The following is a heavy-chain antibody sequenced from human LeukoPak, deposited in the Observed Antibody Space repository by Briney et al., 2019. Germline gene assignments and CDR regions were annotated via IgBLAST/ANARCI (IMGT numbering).Heavy chain of an antibody. Sequence: SETLSLTRTVSGGSISSYYWSWIRQPAGKGLEWIGRIYTSGSTNYNPSLKSRVTMSVDTSKNQFSLKLSSVTAADTAVYYCARDCDAGTTVTTSWFDPWGQGTLVTVSS. J-gene: IGHJ5*02. CDR1: GGSISSYY. CDR2: IYTSGST. V-gene: IGHV4-4*07. D-gene: IGHD4-17*01. CDR3: ARDCDAGTTVTTSWFDP.